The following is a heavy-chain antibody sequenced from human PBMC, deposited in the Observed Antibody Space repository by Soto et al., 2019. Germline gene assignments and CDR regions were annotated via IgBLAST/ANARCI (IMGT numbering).Heavy chain of an antibody. CDR1: GFTFSSYA. CDR2: ISGSGGST. V-gene: IGHV3-23*01. D-gene: IGHD6-19*01. Sequence: VGSLRLSCAASGFTFSSYAMSWVRQAPGKGLEWVSAISGSGGSTYYADSVKGRFTISRDNSKNTLYLQMNSLRAEDTAVYYCAKDRGGIAVAGTHYYYYYGMDVWGQGTTVTVSS. J-gene: IGHJ6*02. CDR3: AKDRGGIAVAGTHYYYYYGMDV.